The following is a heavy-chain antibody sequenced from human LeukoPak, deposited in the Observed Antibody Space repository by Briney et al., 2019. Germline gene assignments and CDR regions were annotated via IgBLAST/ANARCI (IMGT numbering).Heavy chain of an antibody. CDR2: ISYDGSNK. CDR1: GFTFSSYA. D-gene: IGHD3-22*01. Sequence: PGRSLRLSCAASGFTFSSYAMHWVRQAPGKGLEWVALISYDGSNKYYADSVKGRFTISRDNSKNTLYLQMNSLRAEDTAVYYCARGSPYYDSSVYYENFDFWGQGTLVTVSS. V-gene: IGHV3-30-3*01. J-gene: IGHJ4*02. CDR3: ARGSPYYDSSVYYENFDF.